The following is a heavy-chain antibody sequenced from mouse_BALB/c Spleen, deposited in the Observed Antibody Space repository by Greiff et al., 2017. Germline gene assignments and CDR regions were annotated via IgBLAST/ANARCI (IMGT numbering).Heavy chain of an antibody. CDR1: GYSFTNGNHW. J-gene: IGHJ3*01. V-gene: IGHV3-4*02. D-gene: IGHD2-1*01. Sequence: ESGPGLVQPSQTVSLSCTVTGYSFTNGNHWWNWIRQVSGNKLEWMGYISSSGSTDSNPSLKSQIAITRDTPKNQLFLQLNSVTIADIATYYCARGDYGNPFAYWGQGTLVTVSA. CDR3: ARGDYGNPFAY. CDR2: ISSSGST.